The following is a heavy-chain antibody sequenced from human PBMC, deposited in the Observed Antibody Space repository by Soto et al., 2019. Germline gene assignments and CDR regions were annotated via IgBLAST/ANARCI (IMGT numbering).Heavy chain of an antibody. D-gene: IGHD2-15*01. CDR1: GYKFLTFY. CDR3: ARDQGYKENYSGMDV. V-gene: IGHV1-46*01. J-gene: IGHJ6*02. Sequence: ASVKVSCKASGYKFLTFYMHWVRQAPGQGLEWMGLINPSSGTTSYTQRFQGRVTMTGDTSTNTVYMELSSLKSEDTAVYFCARDQGYKENYSGMDVWGQGTTVTVSS. CDR2: INPSSGTT.